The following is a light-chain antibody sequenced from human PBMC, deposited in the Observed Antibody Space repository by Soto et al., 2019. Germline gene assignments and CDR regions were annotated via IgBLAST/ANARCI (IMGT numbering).Light chain of an antibody. CDR2: EVN. J-gene: IGLJ1*01. V-gene: IGLV2-8*01. CDR3: GSYAGSTNV. CDR1: SSDVGGYNY. Sequence: QSVLTQPPSASGSPGQSVAISCTGTSSDVGGYNYVSWYQQHPGKAPKLMIYEVNKRPSGVPDRFSGSKSGNTASLTVSGLQAEDEADYSCGSYAGSTNVFGTGTKLTVL.